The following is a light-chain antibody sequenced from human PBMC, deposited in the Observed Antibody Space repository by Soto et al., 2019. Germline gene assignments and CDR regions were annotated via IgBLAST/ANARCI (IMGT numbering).Light chain of an antibody. Sequence: EVVVTQSPATLYVSPVERATLYCRASQSVSSSYLAWYQQKNGQAPRLLIYGASSRATGIPDRFSGSGYGTDFNLTISRLETEDFAVYYCQQYGSSPRTFGQGTKVDIK. CDR2: GAS. CDR1: QSVSSSY. V-gene: IGKV3-20*01. CDR3: QQYGSSPRT. J-gene: IGKJ1*01.